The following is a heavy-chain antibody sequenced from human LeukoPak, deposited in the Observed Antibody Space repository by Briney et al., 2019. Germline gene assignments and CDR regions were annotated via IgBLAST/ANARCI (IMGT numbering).Heavy chain of an antibody. Sequence: SETLSLTCAVYGGSFSGYYWSWIRQPPGKGLEWIGEINHSGSTNYNPSLKSRVTISVDTSKNQFSLKLSSVTAADTAVYYCAGDEYSSSSANNWGQGTLVTVSS. V-gene: IGHV4-34*01. D-gene: IGHD6-6*01. CDR2: INHSGST. CDR1: GGSFSGYY. CDR3: AGDEYSSSSANN. J-gene: IGHJ4*02.